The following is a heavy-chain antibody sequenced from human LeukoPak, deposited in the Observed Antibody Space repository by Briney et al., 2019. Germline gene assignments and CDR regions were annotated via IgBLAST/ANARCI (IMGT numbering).Heavy chain of an antibody. J-gene: IGHJ6*03. V-gene: IGHV3-7*03. D-gene: IGHD6-19*01. CDR1: GFTFSSYW. CDR3: ARDGGWYKRGLDYFYYYMDV. Sequence: GGSLSLSCAASGFTFSSYWWSWVRQAPGKGLEWVANIKQDGSEKYYVDPVRGRFTIPRDNAKNSLYLPMNSLMAEDTALYYCARDGGWYKRGLDYFYYYMDVWGKGTTVTVSS. CDR2: IKQDGSEK.